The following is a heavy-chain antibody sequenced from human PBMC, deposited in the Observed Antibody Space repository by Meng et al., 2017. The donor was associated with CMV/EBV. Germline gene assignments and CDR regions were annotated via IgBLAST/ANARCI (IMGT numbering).Heavy chain of an antibody. Sequence: GGSLRLSCTASGFTFGDYAMSWVRQAPGKGLEWVGFIRSKAYGGTTEYAASVKGRFTISRDDSKSIAYLQMNSLKTEDTAVYYCTRGVVPVATHYYYYYGMDVWGQGTTVTVSS. D-gene: IGHD2-2*01. CDR3: TRGVVPVATHYYYYYGMDV. J-gene: IGHJ6*02. CDR1: GFTFGDYA. CDR2: IRSKAYGGTT. V-gene: IGHV3-49*04.